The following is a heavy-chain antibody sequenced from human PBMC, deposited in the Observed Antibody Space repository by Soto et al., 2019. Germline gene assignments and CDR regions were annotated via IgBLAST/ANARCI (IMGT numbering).Heavy chain of an antibody. Sequence: EVQLVQSGAEVKKPGESLKISCKASGYSFTTYWIAWVRQMPGKGLEWMGLIYPGDSDPRYSPSFQGQVTISAEKSISTASLQWSSLKASDTAMYYCARLATVTSDFDYWGQGTLVTVYS. CDR1: GYSFTTYW. D-gene: IGHD4-17*01. CDR2: IYPGDSDP. V-gene: IGHV5-51*03. J-gene: IGHJ4*02. CDR3: ARLATVTSDFDY.